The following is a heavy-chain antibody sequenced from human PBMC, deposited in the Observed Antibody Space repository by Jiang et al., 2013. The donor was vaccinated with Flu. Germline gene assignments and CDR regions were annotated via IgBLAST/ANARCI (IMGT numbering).Heavy chain of an antibody. D-gene: IGHD3-22*01. CDR3: ARYSVGPPWFLL. J-gene: IGHJ4*02. CDR2: IEPSDSYT. V-gene: IGHV5-10-1*01. CDR1: GYNFTNHW. Sequence: YGAEVKKPGESLKISCKTSGYNFTNHWIGWVRQMPGKGLEWVGRIEPSDSYTNYSPSFQGRVTISADKSTTTAYLRWSSLMASDTAMYYCARYSVGPPWFLLGAQGTPGHRLL.